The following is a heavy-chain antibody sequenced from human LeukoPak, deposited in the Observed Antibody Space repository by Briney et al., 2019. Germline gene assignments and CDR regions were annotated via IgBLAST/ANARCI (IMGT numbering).Heavy chain of an antibody. J-gene: IGHJ3*02. CDR3: ARATTVAIPAFDI. CDR1: GRYW. D-gene: IGHD4-23*01. V-gene: IGHV3-74*01. Sequence: PGGSLRLSCAASGRYWMHWVRQAPGKGLVWVSHINSDGSWTSYADSVKGRFTISKDNAKNTVYLQMSNLRVEDTAVYYCARATTVAIPAFDIWGQGTMVTVSS. CDR2: INSDGSWT.